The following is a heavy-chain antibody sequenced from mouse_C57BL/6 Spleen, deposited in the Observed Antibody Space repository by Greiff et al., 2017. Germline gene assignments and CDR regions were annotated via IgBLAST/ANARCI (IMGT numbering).Heavy chain of an antibody. CDR1: GYTFTSYT. J-gene: IGHJ2*01. D-gene: IGHD1-1*01. V-gene: IGHV1-4*01. CDR2: INPSSGYT. Sequence: QVQLQQSGAELARPGASVKMSCKASGYTFTSYTMHWVKQRPGQGLEWIGYINPSSGYTKYNQKFKDKATLTADKSSSTAYLQLSILTSEDSAVYYCARSSYYYGRSYFDYWGQGTTLTVSS. CDR3: ARSSYYYGRSYFDY.